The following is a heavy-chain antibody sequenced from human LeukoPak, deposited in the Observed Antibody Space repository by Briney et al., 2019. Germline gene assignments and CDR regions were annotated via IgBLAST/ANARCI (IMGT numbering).Heavy chain of an antibody. V-gene: IGHV3-30-3*01. J-gene: IGHJ4*02. CDR2: ISYDGSNK. Sequence: GGSLRLSCAASGFTFSSYAMHWVRQAPGKGLEWVAVISYDGSNKYYADSVKGRFTISRDNSKNTLYLQMNSLRAEDTAVYYCARGVHSAGTGVDYWGQGTLVTVSS. CDR1: GFTFSSYA. D-gene: IGHD6-13*01. CDR3: ARGVHSAGTGVDY.